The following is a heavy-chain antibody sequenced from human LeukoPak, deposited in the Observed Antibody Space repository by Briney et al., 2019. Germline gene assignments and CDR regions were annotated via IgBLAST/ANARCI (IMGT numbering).Heavy chain of an antibody. V-gene: IGHV1-2*02. Sequence: ASVKVSCKASGYTFIDYYMHWVRQAPGQGLEWMGWINPNSGGTNYAQKFQGRVTMTEDTFTDTAYMELSSLRSEDTAVYYCATEYADYGDYWGQGTLVTVSS. CDR2: INPNSGGT. D-gene: IGHD4-17*01. CDR3: ATEYADYGDY. CDR1: GYTFIDYY. J-gene: IGHJ4*02.